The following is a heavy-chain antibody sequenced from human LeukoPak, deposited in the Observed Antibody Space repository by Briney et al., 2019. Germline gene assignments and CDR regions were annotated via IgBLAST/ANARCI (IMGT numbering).Heavy chain of an antibody. CDR1: GRSFSGYY. CDR2: INHSGST. CDR3: ARIGDTAMVIYGGFDY. D-gene: IGHD5-18*01. V-gene: IGHV4-34*01. Sequence: PSETLSLTCAVYGRSFSGYYWSWIRQPPGKGLEWIGEINHSGSTNYNPSLKSRVTISVDTSKNQFSLKLSSVTAADTAVYYCARIGDTAMVIYGGFDYWGQGTLVTVSS. J-gene: IGHJ4*02.